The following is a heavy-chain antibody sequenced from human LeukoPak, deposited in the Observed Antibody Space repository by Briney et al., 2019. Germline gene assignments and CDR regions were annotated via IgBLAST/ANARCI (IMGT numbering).Heavy chain of an antibody. V-gene: IGHV2-5*01. J-gene: IGHJ4*02. CDR3: ARLTTVTSFEY. CDR2: IYWNDDK. Sequence: ESGRTLVKPTQTLTLTCTFSGFSLSSSGVGVSWIRQPPGKALEWLALIYWNDDKRYSPSLKSRLSITKDTSINQVVLTMTNMDPVDTATYYCARLTTVTSFEYWGQGTLVTVSS. D-gene: IGHD4-17*01. CDR1: GFSLSSSGVG.